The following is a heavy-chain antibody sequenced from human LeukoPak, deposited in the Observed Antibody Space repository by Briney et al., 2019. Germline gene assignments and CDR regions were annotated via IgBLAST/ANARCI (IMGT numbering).Heavy chain of an antibody. CDR2: ISSSDNTI. CDR1: GFAFTDVS. V-gene: IGHV3-48*01. D-gene: IGHD3-10*01. J-gene: IGHJ4*02. CDR3: AKHGSGGYSQFDY. Sequence: AGGSLRLSCAASGFAFTDVSMNWVRQAPGKGLEWVSYISSSDNTIHYADSVKGRFTISRDNANNSLYLEMNSLRADDTALYYCAKHGSGGYSQFDYWGQGTLVTVSS.